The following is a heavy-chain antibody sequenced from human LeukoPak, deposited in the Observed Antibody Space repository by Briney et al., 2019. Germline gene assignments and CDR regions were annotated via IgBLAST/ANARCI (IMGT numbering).Heavy chain of an antibody. CDR2: ISWNSGSI. V-gene: IGHV3-9*01. Sequence: GRSLRLSCAASGFTFDDYAMHWVRQAPGKGLEWVSGISWNSGSIGYADSVKGRFTISRDNAKNSLYLQMNSLRAEDTALYYCAKAGYCISTSCYVPWLYGDYGPYYFDYWGQGTLVTVSS. CDR3: AKAGYCISTSCYVPWLYGDYGPYYFDY. D-gene: IGHD2-2*01. J-gene: IGHJ4*02. CDR1: GFTFDDYA.